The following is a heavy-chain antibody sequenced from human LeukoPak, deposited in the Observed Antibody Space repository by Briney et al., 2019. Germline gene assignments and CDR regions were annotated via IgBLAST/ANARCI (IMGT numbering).Heavy chain of an antibody. D-gene: IGHD3-10*01. CDR1: GFTFSSYG. Sequence: GGSLGLSCATSGFTFSSYGMTWVRQAPGKGLEWVSSISGSGDNTYYAASVKGRFTFSRDNSKDTLYLQMNSLRAEDTAVYYCARGGYYGSGTYYSPTSPHWGQGTLVTVSS. CDR2: ISGSGDNT. V-gene: IGHV3-23*01. CDR3: ARGGYYGSGTYYSPTSPH. J-gene: IGHJ4*02.